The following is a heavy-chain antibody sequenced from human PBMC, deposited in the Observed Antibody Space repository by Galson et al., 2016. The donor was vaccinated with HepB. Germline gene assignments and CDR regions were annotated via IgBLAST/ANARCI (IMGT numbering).Heavy chain of an antibody. CDR3: VRGYCTGGVCSPGGY. CDR2: ISSDGRNQ. Sequence: SLRLSCAASGFTFSTFSIHWVRQAPGKGLEWVAVISSDGRNQYFTDSVKGRFTISRDNAKNSLYLQMNSLRAEDTAVYYCVRGYCTGGVCSPGGYWGQGTLVTVSS. J-gene: IGHJ4*02. CDR1: GFTFSTFS. D-gene: IGHD2-8*02. V-gene: IGHV3-30*04.